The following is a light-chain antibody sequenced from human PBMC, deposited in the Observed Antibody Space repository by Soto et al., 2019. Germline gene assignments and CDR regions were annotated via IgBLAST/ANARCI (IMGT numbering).Light chain of an antibody. CDR3: QQYVSSPLT. CDR1: QSVSSH. CDR2: GAS. V-gene: IGKV3-20*01. Sequence: EIVLTQSPGTLSLSPGERATLSCRASQSVSSHLAWYQQKPGLAPRLLIYGASGRATGIPDRFSGSGSGTDFTLTISRLEPEDFAVYYCQQYVSSPLTFGGGTKVEIK. J-gene: IGKJ4*01.